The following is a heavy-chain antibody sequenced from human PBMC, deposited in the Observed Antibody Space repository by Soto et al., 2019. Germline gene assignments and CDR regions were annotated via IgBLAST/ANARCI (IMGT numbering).Heavy chain of an antibody. CDR1: GFTFSSYD. D-gene: IGHD3-10*01. CDR2: ISFDGGNK. J-gene: IGHJ4*02. CDR3: AKDLGGQGRPS. Sequence: GGSLRLSCAASGFTFSSYDMHWVHQAPGKGPEWVAFISFDGGNKNYADSVKGRFTISRDNSKNTLYLQMNSLRTEDTAVYYCAKDLGGQGRPSWGQGTLVTVSS. V-gene: IGHV3-30*18.